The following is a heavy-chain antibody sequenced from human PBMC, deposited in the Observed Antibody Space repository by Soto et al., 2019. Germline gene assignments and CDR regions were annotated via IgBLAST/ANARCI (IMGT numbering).Heavy chain of an antibody. Sequence: ASVKVSCKASGGTFSSYAISWVRQAPGQGLEWMGGIIPTFGTANYAQKFQGRVTITADESTSTAYMELSSLRSEDTAVYYCARVGGDITDDAFDIWGQGTMVTVSS. D-gene: IGHD2-15*01. J-gene: IGHJ3*02. V-gene: IGHV1-69*13. CDR2: IIPTFGTA. CDR3: ARVGGDITDDAFDI. CDR1: GGTFSSYA.